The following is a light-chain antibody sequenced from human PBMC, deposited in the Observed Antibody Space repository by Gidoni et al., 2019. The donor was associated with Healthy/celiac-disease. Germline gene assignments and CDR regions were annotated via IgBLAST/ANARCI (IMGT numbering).Light chain of an antibody. CDR2: WAS. V-gene: IGKV4-1*01. CDR1: QSVLYSSNDKNL. J-gene: IGKJ1*01. CDR3: QQYYSTPRT. Sequence: DIVMTQSPDSLAVSLGERATINCKSSQSVLYSSNDKNLLDWYLKKPGQPPKLPIYWASTRESGVPDRFSGSGSGTDFTLTISSLQAEDVAVYYCQQYYSTPRTFGQGTKVEIK.